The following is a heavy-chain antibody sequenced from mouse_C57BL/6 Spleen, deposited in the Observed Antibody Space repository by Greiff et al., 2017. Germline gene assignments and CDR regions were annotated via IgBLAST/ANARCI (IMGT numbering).Heavy chain of an antibody. V-gene: IGHV1-80*01. D-gene: IGHD6-1*01. CDR1: GYAFSSYW. CDR2: IYPGDGDT. J-gene: IGHJ4*01. Sequence: QVQLQQSGAELVKPGASVKISCKASGYAFSSYWMNWVKQRPGKGLEWIGQIYPGDGDTNYNGKFKGKATLTADKSSSTAYMQLSSLTSEDSAVYFCARSPLSYYYAMDYWGQGTSVTVSS. CDR3: ARSPLSYYYAMDY.